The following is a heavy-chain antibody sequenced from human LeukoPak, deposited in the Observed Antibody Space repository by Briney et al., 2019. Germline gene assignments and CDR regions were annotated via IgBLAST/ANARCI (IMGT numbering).Heavy chain of an antibody. CDR3: ARGFYGGYYYYYYMDV. CDR1: GFSFSSYW. CDR2: IYPGDSDT. D-gene: IGHD4/OR15-4a*01. Sequence: GESLKISCKGSGFSFSSYWIAWVRQMPGKGLEWMGIIYPGDSDTRYSPSFQGQVTISADRSISTAYLQWSSLKASDTAMYYCARGFYGGYYYYYYMDVWGKGTTVTVSS. V-gene: IGHV5-51*01. J-gene: IGHJ6*03.